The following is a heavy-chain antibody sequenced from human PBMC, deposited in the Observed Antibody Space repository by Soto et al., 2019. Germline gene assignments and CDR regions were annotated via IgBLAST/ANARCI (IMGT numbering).Heavy chain of an antibody. D-gene: IGHD2-15*01. J-gene: IGHJ3*02. CDR3: APHVSCSGGSCQYDAFAI. V-gene: IGHV3-23*01. CDR1: GFTVSSHA. CDR2: ITADGGT. Sequence: EVQVLESGGGLVQPGGSLSLSCEGSGFTVSSHAMTWIRQAPGKGPECVSTITADGGTYYADSVKGRFAMSRDTSESTRYLQMNSLGAEDTAAYYCAPHVSCSGGSCQYDAFAIRGQGTMVTVSS.